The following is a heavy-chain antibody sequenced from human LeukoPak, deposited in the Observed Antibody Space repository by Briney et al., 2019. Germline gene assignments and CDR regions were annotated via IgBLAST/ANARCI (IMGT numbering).Heavy chain of an antibody. Sequence: GGSLRLSCAASGFTFSSYSMNWVRQAPGKGLEWVSSISSSSSYIYYADSVKGRFTISRDNAKNSLYLQMNSLRAEDTAVYYCARVYSSGSGTVKAEAFDIWGQGTMVIVSS. V-gene: IGHV3-21*01. J-gene: IGHJ3*02. CDR3: ARVYSSGSGTVKAEAFDI. CDR1: GFTFSSYS. CDR2: ISSSSSYI. D-gene: IGHD3-10*01.